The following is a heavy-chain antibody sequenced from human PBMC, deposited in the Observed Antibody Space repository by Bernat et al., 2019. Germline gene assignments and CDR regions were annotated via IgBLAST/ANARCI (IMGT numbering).Heavy chain of an antibody. CDR2: IWYDGSNK. CDR3: AREGKYYYDSSATPYYFDY. CDR1: GFTFSSYG. J-gene: IGHJ4*02. V-gene: IGHV3-33*01. Sequence: QVQLVESGGGVVQPGRSLRLSCAASGFTFSSYGMHWVRQAPGKGLEWVAVIWYDGSNKYYADSVKGRFTISRDNSKNTLYLQMNSLRAEDTAVYYCAREGKYYYDSSATPYYFDYWGQGTLVTVSS. D-gene: IGHD3-22*01.